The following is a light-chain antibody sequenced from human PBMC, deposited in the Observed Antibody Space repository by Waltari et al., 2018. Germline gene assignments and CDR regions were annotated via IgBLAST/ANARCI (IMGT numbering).Light chain of an antibody. Sequence: DIVMTQSPDSLAVSLGERATITCHSSESLLSPSNNMNYLAWYQQRPGQPPRLLIYLTSTRESGVHDRFSGSGSGTDFTLTISSLQTEDVATYFCQQYFRGPISFGPGTKLEMK. CDR3: QQYFRGPIS. J-gene: IGKJ3*01. CDR1: ESLLSPSNNMNY. V-gene: IGKV4-1*01. CDR2: LTS.